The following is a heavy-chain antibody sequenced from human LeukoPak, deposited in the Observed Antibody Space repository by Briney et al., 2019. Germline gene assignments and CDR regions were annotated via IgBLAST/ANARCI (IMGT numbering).Heavy chain of an antibody. CDR1: GFTFSDYY. CDR2: IRSSGSTI. CDR3: AREEENGDSSPFDP. J-gene: IGHJ5*02. D-gene: IGHD4-17*01. Sequence: GGSLRLSCAASGFTFSDYYMSWIRQAPGKGLEWVSYIRSSGSTIYYADSVKGQFTISRDNAKNSLYLQMNSLRAEDTAVYYCAREEENGDSSPFDPWGQGTLVTVSS. V-gene: IGHV3-11*01.